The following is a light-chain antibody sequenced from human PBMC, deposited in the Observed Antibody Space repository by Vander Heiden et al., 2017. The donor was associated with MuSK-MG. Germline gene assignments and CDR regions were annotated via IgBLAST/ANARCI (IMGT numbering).Light chain of an antibody. CDR2: WAS. Sequence: DIVMIQSPDSLAVSLGERATSNCKSSQSVLYSSNNKNYLAWHQQKPGQPPKLLIYWASTRESGVPDRFSGSGSGTDFTLTISSLQAEDVAVYYCQQYYSTPLTFGGGTKVEIK. CDR1: QSVLYSSNNKNY. V-gene: IGKV4-1*01. J-gene: IGKJ4*01. CDR3: QQYYSTPLT.